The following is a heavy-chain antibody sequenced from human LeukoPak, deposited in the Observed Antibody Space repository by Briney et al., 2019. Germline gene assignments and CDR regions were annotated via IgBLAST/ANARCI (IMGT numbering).Heavy chain of an antibody. CDR2: ISSSSSYI. J-gene: IGHJ3*02. Sequence: PGGSLRLSCAASGFTFSSYSMNWVRLAPGKGLEWVSSISSSSSYIYYADSVKGRFTISRDNAKNSLYLQMNSLRAEDTAVHYCARDVVDTAMVPDAFDIWGQGTMVTVSS. V-gene: IGHV3-21*01. CDR3: ARDVVDTAMVPDAFDI. CDR1: GFTFSSYS. D-gene: IGHD5-18*01.